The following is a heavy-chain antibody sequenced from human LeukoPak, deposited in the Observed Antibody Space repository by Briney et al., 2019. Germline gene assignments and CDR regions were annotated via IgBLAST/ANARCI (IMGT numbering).Heavy chain of an antibody. CDR1: GGSFSGYY. CDR2: INHSGST. Sequence: SETLSLTCAVYGGSFSGYYWSWIRQPPGKGLEWIGEINHSGSTNYNPSLKSRVAISVDTSKNQFSLKLSSVTAADTAVYYCARDSSKYYDFWSGYPTLDYWGQGTLVTVSP. V-gene: IGHV4-34*01. D-gene: IGHD3-3*01. J-gene: IGHJ4*02. CDR3: ARDSSKYYDFWSGYPTLDY.